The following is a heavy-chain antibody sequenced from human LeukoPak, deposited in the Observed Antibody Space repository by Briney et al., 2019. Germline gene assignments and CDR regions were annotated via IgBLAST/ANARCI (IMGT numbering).Heavy chain of an antibody. CDR1: GYTFTSYA. D-gene: IGHD6-19*01. CDR3: ARGQWPDYYFDY. V-gene: IGHV1-3*03. CDR2: INAGNGNT. J-gene: IGHJ4*02. Sequence: ASVKVSCKASGYTFTSYAMHWVRQAPGQRLEWMGRINAGNGNTKYSQEFQGRVTITRDTSASTAYMELSSLRSEDMAVYYCARGQWPDYYFDYWGQGTLVTVSS.